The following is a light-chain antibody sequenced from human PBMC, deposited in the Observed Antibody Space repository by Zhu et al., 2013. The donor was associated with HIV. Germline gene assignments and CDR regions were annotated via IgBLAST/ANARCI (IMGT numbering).Light chain of an antibody. J-gene: IGLJ2*01. CDR2: QDT. V-gene: IGLV3-21*01. CDR3: QAWDTGTV. CDR1: NIGDRS. Sequence: SYELTQPPSVSVAPGKTARVTCGGNNIGDRSVHWYQQKPGQAPVLVIYQDTKRPSGIPERFSGSTFGNTATLTISGTQAMDEADYYCQAWDTGTVFGGGTKLTVL.